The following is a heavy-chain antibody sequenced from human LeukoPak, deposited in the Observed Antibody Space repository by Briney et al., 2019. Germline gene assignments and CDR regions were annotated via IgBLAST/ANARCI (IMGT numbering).Heavy chain of an antibody. Sequence: PGRSLRLSCAASGFTFSSYGMHWVRQAAGKGLEWVAVIWYDGSNKYYVDSVKGRFTISRDNSKNTLYLQMNSLRAEDTAVYYCASCVRDYGDYYFDYWGQGTLVTVSS. CDR3: ASCVRDYGDYYFDY. CDR1: GFTFSSYG. D-gene: IGHD4-17*01. J-gene: IGHJ4*02. V-gene: IGHV3-33*01. CDR2: IWYDGSNK.